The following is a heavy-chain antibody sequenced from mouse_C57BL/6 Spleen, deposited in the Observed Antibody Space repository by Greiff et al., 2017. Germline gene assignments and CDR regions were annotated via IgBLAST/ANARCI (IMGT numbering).Heavy chain of an antibody. V-gene: IGHV1-54*01. CDR2: INPGSGGT. D-gene: IGHD2-4*01. CDR3: ARSGGLRRFFAY. J-gene: IGHJ3*01. Sequence: QVQLQQSGAELVRPGTSVKVSCKASGYAFTNYLIEWVKQRPGQGLEWIGVINPGSGGTNYNEKFKGKATLTADKSSSTAYMQLSSLTSEDSAVYFCARSGGLRRFFAYWGHGTLVTVSA. CDR1: GYAFTNYL.